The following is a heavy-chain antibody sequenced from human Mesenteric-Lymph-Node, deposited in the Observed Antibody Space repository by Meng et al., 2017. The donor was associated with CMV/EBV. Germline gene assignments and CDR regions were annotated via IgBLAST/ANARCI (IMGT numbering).Heavy chain of an antibody. CDR2: IGGSGDST. CDR3: AKDWGSGWYKGNYWYFDL. D-gene: IGHD6-19*01. V-gene: IGHV3-23*01. Sequence: GESLKISCAASGFTFTSYAMSWVRQAPGKGLDWVSAIGGSGDSTCYADSVKGRFTISRDNSKNTLYLQMNSLRAEDTAVYYCAKDWGSGWYKGNYWYFDLWGRGTLVTVSS. CDR1: GFTFTSYA. J-gene: IGHJ2*01.